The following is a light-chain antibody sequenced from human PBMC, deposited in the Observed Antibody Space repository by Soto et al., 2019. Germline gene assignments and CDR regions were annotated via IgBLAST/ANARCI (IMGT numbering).Light chain of an antibody. V-gene: IGLV2-14*01. J-gene: IGLJ3*02. CDR2: EVS. CDR3: SSFTSRSAPV. Sequence: QSALTQPASVSGSPGQSITISCTGTSSDVGGYNYVSWYQQHPGNAPKLIIYEVSDRPSGVANRFAGSKSGNTASLTISGLDAEDAAYYCRSSFTSRSAPVFGGGTKLTVL. CDR1: SSDVGGYNY.